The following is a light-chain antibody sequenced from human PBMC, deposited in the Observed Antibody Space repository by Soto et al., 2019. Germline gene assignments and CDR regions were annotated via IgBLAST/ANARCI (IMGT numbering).Light chain of an antibody. J-gene: IGKJ1*01. Sequence: DIQMTQSPSTLSASVGDRVTITCRASQSISTWLAWYQQKPGKAPKLLIYTASNLERGVPSRFSGSRSGTEFTLTISSLQPDDFATYYCQQHNSYPRTFGQGTKVEMK. V-gene: IGKV1-5*03. CDR1: QSISTW. CDR3: QQHNSYPRT. CDR2: TAS.